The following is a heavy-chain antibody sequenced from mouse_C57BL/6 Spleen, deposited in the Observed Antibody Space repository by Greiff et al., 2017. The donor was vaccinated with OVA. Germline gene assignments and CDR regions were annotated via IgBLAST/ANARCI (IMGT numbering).Heavy chain of an antibody. J-gene: IGHJ2*01. CDR2: INYDGSST. Sequence: EVKLMESEGGLVQPGSSMKLSCTASGFTFSDYYMAWVRQVPEKGLEWVANINYDGSSTYYLDSLKSRFIISRDNAKNILYLQMSSLKSEDTATYYCANYDYDGVFDYWGQGTTLTVSS. CDR1: GFTFSDYY. D-gene: IGHD2-4*01. CDR3: ANYDYDGVFDY. V-gene: IGHV5-16*01.